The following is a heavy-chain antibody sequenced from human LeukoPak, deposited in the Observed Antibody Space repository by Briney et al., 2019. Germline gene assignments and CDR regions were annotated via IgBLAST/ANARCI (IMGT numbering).Heavy chain of an antibody. Sequence: GGSLRLSCAASGFTFSSYSMNWVRQAPGKGLEWVSSISSGSGYIYYADSVKGRFTISRDNAKNSLYLQMNSLRAEDTAVYYCAREIYQHLVPDYWGQGTLVTVSS. J-gene: IGHJ4*02. V-gene: IGHV3-21*01. CDR1: GFTFSSYS. D-gene: IGHD6-13*01. CDR3: AREIYQHLVPDY. CDR2: ISSGSGYI.